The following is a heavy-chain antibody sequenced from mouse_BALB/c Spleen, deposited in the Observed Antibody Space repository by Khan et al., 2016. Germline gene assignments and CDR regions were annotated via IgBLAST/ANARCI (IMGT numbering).Heavy chain of an antibody. CDR3: ASITTDY. CDR1: GFTFSSFG. D-gene: IGHD2-4*01. J-gene: IGHJ3*01. Sequence: EVELVESGGGLVQPGGSRKLSCAASGFTFSSFGMHWVRQAPEKGLEWVAYISSGSSTIYYADTVKGRFTISRDNPKNTMFLQITSLRSGDTAMYYCASITTDYWGQGTLVTVSA. V-gene: IGHV5-17*02. CDR2: ISSGSSTI.